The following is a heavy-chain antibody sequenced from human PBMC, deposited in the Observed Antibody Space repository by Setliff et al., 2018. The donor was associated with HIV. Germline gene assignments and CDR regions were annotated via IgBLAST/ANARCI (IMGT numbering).Heavy chain of an antibody. J-gene: IGHJ4*02. CDR3: AGGTWFDGLDS. CDR2: TYYRSEWKN. Sequence: SQTLSLTCVISGDSVSSTSGAWTWIRQSPSGGLEWLGRTYYRSEWKNDYAVSLKSRITVNADTSKNQFSLHLKSVPPEDSAVYYCAGGTWFDGLDSWSQGSLVTVSS. CDR1: GDSVSSTSGA. V-gene: IGHV6-1*01. D-gene: IGHD3-9*01.